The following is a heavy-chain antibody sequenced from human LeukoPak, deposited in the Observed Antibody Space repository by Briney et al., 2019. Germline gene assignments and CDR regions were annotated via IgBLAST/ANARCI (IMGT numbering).Heavy chain of an antibody. J-gene: IGHJ4*02. D-gene: IGHD4-17*01. V-gene: IGHV4-30-2*01. CDR3: ARGHGDYPFDY. Sequence: PSETLSLTCAVSGGSISSSGYSWSWIRQPPGKGLEWIGYIYHSGSTYYNPSLKSRVTISVDRSKNQFSLKLSSVTAADTAVYYCARGHGDYPFDYWGQGTLVTVSS. CDR2: IYHSGST. CDR1: GGSISSSGYS.